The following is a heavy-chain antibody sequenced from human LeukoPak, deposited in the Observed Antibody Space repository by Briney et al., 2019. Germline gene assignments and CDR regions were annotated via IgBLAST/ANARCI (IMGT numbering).Heavy chain of an antibody. Sequence: PSETLSLTCTVSGGSISSSSYYWGWIRQPPGKGLEWIGYIYYSGSTNYNPSLKSRVTISVDTSKNQFSLKLSSVTAADTAVYYCARDYYGSGSYYRYNWFDPWGQGTLVTVSS. J-gene: IGHJ5*02. CDR2: IYYSGST. V-gene: IGHV4-61*01. D-gene: IGHD3-10*01. CDR1: GGSISSSSYY. CDR3: ARDYYGSGSYYRYNWFDP.